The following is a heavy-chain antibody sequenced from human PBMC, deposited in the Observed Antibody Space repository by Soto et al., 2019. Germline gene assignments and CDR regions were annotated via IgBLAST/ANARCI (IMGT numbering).Heavy chain of an antibody. Sequence: ASVKVSCKVSGYTLTELSMHWVRQAPGKGLEWMGGFDPEDGETIYAQKFQGRVTMTEDTSPDTAYMELSSLRSEDTAVYYCATGRVDTAMVNYYGMDVWGQGTTVTVSS. CDR2: FDPEDGET. J-gene: IGHJ6*02. CDR1: GYTLTELS. V-gene: IGHV1-24*01. D-gene: IGHD5-18*01. CDR3: ATGRVDTAMVNYYGMDV.